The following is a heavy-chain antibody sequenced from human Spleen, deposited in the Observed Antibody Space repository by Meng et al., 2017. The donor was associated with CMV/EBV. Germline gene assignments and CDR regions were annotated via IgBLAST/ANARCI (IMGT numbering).Heavy chain of an antibody. D-gene: IGHD4-11*01. V-gene: IGHV3-30-3*01. J-gene: IGHJ6*02. CDR1: GFTFSTYA. CDR3: ARPCDYSSYYYAMDV. Sequence: LSLTCAASGFTFSTYAMHWVRQAPGKGLEWVAVISYDGSNKYYADSVKGRFTISRDNSKNTLDLQMNSLRGEDTAMYYCARPCDYSSYYYAMDVWGQGTTVTVSS. CDR2: ISYDGSNK.